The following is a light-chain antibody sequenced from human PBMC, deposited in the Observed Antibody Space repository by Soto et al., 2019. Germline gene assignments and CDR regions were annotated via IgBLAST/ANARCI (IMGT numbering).Light chain of an antibody. CDR2: GAS. Sequence: EVVLTQSPGTLSLSPGERASLSCRASQSVDSSYLAWYQQKPGQPPMVLIYGASIRATGIPDRFSGSGSGTDFTITSSRLEPEDVAVYYCQQYGRSQGTFGQGSKVEVK. V-gene: IGKV3-20*01. CDR1: QSVDSSY. J-gene: IGKJ1*01. CDR3: QQYGRSQGT.